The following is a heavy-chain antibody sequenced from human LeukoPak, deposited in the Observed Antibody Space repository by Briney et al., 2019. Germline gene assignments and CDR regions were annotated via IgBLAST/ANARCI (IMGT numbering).Heavy chain of an antibody. Sequence: SQTLSLTCAISGDSVSSNSAAWNWTRQSPTRGLEWLGKTYYRSTWYNHYAVSVKSRITINPDTSKNQFCLQLNSVTPEDSAVYYCARETSHFDYWGQGTLVTVSS. CDR3: ARETSHFDY. CDR2: TYYRSTWYN. V-gene: IGHV6-1*01. J-gene: IGHJ4*02. CDR1: GDSVSSNSAA.